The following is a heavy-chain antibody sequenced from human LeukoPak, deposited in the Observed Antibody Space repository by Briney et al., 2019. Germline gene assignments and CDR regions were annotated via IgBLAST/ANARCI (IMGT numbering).Heavy chain of an antibody. CDR3: ARDLRNYDGVTGYPPFDY. J-gene: IGHJ4*02. CDR1: GYTFTSYG. CDR2: ISAYNGNT. D-gene: IGHD3-9*01. V-gene: IGHV1-18*01. Sequence: GASVKVSCKASGYTFTSYGISWVRQAPGQGLEWMGWISAYNGNTNYAQKLQGRVTMTRDTSTSTAYMERRSLRSDDTAVYYCARDLRNYDGVTGYPPFDYGGQGTLVTVPS.